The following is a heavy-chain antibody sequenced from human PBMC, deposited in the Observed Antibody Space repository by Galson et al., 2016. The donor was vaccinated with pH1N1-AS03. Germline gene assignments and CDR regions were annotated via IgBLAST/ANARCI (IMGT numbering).Heavy chain of an antibody. CDR3: ARHGEPSTLSAWFDP. V-gene: IGHV5-51*01. CDR1: GFTFTNYW. J-gene: IGHJ5*02. Sequence: QSGAEVKKPGESLKISCKGSGFTFTNYWIGWVRQLPGKGLEWMGIIYARDSDVRYNPSFQGQVTFSVDESIDTAYMQWSSLRASDTAMYFCARHGEPSTLSAWFDPWGQGTLVTVSS. CDR2: IYARDSDV. D-gene: IGHD2/OR15-2a*01.